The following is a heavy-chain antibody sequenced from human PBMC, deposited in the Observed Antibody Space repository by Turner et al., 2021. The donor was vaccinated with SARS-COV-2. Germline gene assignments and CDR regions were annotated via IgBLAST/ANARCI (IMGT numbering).Heavy chain of an antibody. V-gene: IGHV4-39*01. CDR2: IYYSGNT. Sequence: LQLQESGPGLVQPSETLSLTCPVSGGSITKNYDYWGWIRQPPGKGLEWIGSIYYSGNTYYNPSLKSRVTISVDTSKSQFSLKLSSVTAADTAVYYCARLPERYFFDYWGQGALVTVSS. CDR3: ARLPERYFFDY. J-gene: IGHJ4*02. CDR1: GGSITKNYDY.